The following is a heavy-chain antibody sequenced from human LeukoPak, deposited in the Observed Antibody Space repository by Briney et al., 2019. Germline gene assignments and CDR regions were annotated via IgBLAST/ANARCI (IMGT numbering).Heavy chain of an antibody. CDR3: ARGRITYYYDSSGRTPVDY. CDR1: GGSFSGYY. V-gene: IGHV4-34*01. CDR2: INYSGST. D-gene: IGHD3-22*01. J-gene: IGHJ4*02. Sequence: SGTLSLTCAVYGGSFSGYYWSWIRQPPGRGLEWIGEINYSGSTNYNPSLKSRVTISVDTSKNQFSLKLSSVTAADTAVYYCARGRITYYYDSSGRTPVDYWGQGTLVTVSS.